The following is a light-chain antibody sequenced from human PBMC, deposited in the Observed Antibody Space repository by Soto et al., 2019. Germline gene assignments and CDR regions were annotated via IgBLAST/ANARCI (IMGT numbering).Light chain of an antibody. CDR2: KAS. J-gene: IGKJ2*02. CDR3: QQYDTYSCT. CDR1: QSISSW. V-gene: IGKV1-5*03. Sequence: DIQMTQSPSTLSASVGDRVTITCRASQSISSWLAWYQQKPGKAPKLLIYKASSLESRVPSRFSGSESGTEFTLTISSLQPDDFATYYCQQYDTYSCTFGQGTKLEIK.